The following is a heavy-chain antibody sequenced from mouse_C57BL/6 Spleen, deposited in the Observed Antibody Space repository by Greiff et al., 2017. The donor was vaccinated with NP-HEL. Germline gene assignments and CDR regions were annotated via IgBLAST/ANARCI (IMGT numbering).Heavy chain of an antibody. CDR2: IRSKSSNYAT. J-gene: IGHJ4*01. D-gene: IGHD2-5*01. V-gene: IGHV10-3*01. CDR3: VRDPYSNYPYAMDY. CDR1: GFTFNTYA. Sequence: EADGGLVQPKGSLKLSCAASGFTFNTYAMHWVRQAPGKGLEWVARIRSKSSNYATYYADSVKDRFTISRDDSQSMLYLQMNNLKTEDTAMYYCVRDPYSNYPYAMDYWGRGTSVTVSS.